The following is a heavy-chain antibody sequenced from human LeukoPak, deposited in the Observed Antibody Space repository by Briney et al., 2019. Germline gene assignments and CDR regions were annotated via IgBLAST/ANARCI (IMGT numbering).Heavy chain of an antibody. Sequence: GRSLRLSCAASGFTFSSYGMYWVRQAPGKGLEWVAVISYDGSNKYYADSVKGRFTISRDNSKNTLYLQMNSLRAEDTAVYYCAKDLPPYYGMDVWGKGTTVTVSS. CDR3: AKDLPPYYGMDV. J-gene: IGHJ6*04. CDR1: GFTFSSYG. V-gene: IGHV3-30*18. CDR2: ISYDGSNK.